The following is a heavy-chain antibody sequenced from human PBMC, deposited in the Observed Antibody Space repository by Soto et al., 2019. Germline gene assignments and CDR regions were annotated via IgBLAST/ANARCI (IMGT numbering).Heavy chain of an antibody. V-gene: IGHV1-46*01. Sequence: AXVKVSCKASGYTFTSYYMHWVRQAPGQGLEWMGIINPSGGSTSYAQKFQGRVTMTRDTSTSTVYMELSSLRSEDTAVYYCARGIYDFWSGRSSPSYYYYGMAVWGQGNTVTVSS. CDR3: ARGIYDFWSGRSSPSYYYYGMAV. CDR2: INPSGGST. D-gene: IGHD3-3*01. CDR1: GYTFTSYY. J-gene: IGHJ6*02.